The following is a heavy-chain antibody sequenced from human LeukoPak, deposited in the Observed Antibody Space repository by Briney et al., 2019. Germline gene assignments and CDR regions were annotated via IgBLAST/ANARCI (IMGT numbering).Heavy chain of an antibody. J-gene: IGHJ6*02. CDR2: IYYSGST. V-gene: IGHV4-39*07. CDR3: AREDIAVVPAAPTDYYYGMDV. CDR1: GGSISSSSYY. D-gene: IGHD2-2*01. Sequence: SETLSLTCTVSGGSISSSSYYWGWIRQPPGKGLEWIGSIYYSGSTYYNPSLKSRVTISVDTSKNQFSLKLSSVTAADTAVYYCAREDIAVVPAAPTDYYYGMDVWGQGTTVTVSS.